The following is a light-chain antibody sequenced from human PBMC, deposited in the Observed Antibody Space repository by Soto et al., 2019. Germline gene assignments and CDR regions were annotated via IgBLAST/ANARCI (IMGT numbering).Light chain of an antibody. V-gene: IGKV3-20*01. CDR2: GAS. J-gene: IGKJ5*01. CDR3: QQYGNSPIT. Sequence: IVLTQSPATLSLSPGERATLSCLARQSVSSNLAWYQQKPGQAPRLLIYGASTRATGIPARFSGSGSGTDFTLTISRLEPEDFAVYYCQQYGNSPITFGQGTRLEIK. CDR1: QSVSSN.